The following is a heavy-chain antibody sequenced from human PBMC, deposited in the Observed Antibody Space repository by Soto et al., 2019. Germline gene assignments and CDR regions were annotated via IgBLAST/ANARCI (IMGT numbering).Heavy chain of an antibody. V-gene: IGHV1-2*02. CDR3: ARGRLLRRFGESSAFDP. D-gene: IGHD3-10*01. J-gene: IGHJ5*02. CDR1: GYTFTGYY. Sequence: RASVKVSCKASGYTFTGYYMHWVRQAPGQGLEWMGWINPNSGGTNYAQKFQGRVTMTRDTSISTAYMELSRLRSDDTAVYYCARGRLLRRFGESSAFDPWGQGTLVTVSS. CDR2: INPNSGGT.